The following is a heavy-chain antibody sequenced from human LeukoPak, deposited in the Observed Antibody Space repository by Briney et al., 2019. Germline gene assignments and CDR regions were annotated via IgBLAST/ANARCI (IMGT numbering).Heavy chain of an antibody. CDR3: ARHPYCSSTSCHRLHWFDP. CDR1: GGSISSSSYY. V-gene: IGHV4-39*01. D-gene: IGHD2-2*02. CDR2: IYYSGST. Sequence: PSETLSLTCTVSGGSISSSSYYWGWIRQPPGKGLEWVGSIYYSGSTYYNPSLKSRVTVSVDTSKNQFSLKLSSVTAADTAVYYCARHPYCSSTSCHRLHWFDPWGQGTLVTVSS. J-gene: IGHJ5*02.